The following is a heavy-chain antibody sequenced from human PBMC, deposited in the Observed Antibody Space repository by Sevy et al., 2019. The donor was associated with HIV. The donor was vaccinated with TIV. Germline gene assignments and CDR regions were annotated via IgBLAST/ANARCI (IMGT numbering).Heavy chain of an antibody. D-gene: IGHD5-18*01. CDR2: ISSSSSYI. CDR1: GFTFSSYS. Sequence: GGSLRLSCAASGFTFSSYSMNWVRQAPGKGLEWVSSISSSSSYIYYADSVKGRFTISRDNAKNSLYLQMNSLRAEDTAVYYCARDALRIQLWSDYYYGIDVWGQGTTVTVSS. CDR3: ARDALRIQLWSDYYYGIDV. V-gene: IGHV3-21*01. J-gene: IGHJ6*02.